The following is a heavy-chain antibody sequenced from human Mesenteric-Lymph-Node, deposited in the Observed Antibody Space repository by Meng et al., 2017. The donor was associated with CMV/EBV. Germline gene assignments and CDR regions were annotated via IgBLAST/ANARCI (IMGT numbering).Heavy chain of an antibody. CDR1: GYTFTSYG. D-gene: IGHD2-15*01. CDR3: AREVVVVVAATQHYYFDY. V-gene: IGHV1-18*01. CDR2: ISAYNGNT. Sequence: ASVKVSCKASGYTFTSYGISWVRQAPGQGLEWMGWISAYNGNTNYAQKLQGRVTMTTDTSTSTAYMELRSLRSDGTAVYYCAREVVVVVAATQHYYFDYWGQGTLVTVSS. J-gene: IGHJ4*02.